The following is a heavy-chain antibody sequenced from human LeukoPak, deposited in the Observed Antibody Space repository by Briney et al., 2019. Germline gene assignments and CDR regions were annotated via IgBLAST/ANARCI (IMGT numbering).Heavy chain of an antibody. D-gene: IGHD5-12*01. J-gene: IGHJ3*02. Sequence: GGSLRLSCAASGFTFSSYGMHWVRQAPGKGLEWVAFIRYDGSNKYYADSVKGRFTISRDNSKNTLYLQMNSLRADDTAVYYCARGGYDAFDIWGQGTMVTVSS. V-gene: IGHV3-30*02. CDR1: GFTFSSYG. CDR3: ARGGYDAFDI. CDR2: IRYDGSNK.